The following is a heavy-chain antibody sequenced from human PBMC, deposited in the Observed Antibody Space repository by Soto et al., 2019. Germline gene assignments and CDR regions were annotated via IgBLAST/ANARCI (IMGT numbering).Heavy chain of an antibody. J-gene: IGHJ4*02. CDR2: AYYTGST. D-gene: IGHD3-22*01. V-gene: IGHV4-59*01. CDR1: GDSISTFY. CDR3: ARGRTVRNYADDSSDYFYFFDY. Sequence: SETLSLTCTVSGDSISTFYWGWMRQSPGKELEWIGYAYYTGSTNYNPSLKSRVTISVDRSKNQFSLKLTSANAADTAVYYCARGRTVRNYADDSSDYFYFFDYWGQGTQVTVSS.